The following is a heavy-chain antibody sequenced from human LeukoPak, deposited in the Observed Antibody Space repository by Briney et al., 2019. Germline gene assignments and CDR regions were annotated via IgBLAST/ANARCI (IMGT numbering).Heavy chain of an antibody. V-gene: IGHV4-59*01. Sequence: PETLSLTCTVAGGSISSYYWSWIRQSPEKGLGWIGYIYHSGTANYNPSLKSRVTISVDTSKNQFSLKLASVTAADTAVYYCARGGGFGSPPGFWGQGALVTVSS. CDR1: GGSISSYY. J-gene: IGHJ4*02. CDR2: IYHSGTA. CDR3: ARGGGFGSPPGF. D-gene: IGHD1-26*01.